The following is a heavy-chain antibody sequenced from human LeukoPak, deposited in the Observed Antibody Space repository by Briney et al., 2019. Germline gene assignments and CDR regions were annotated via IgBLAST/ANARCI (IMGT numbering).Heavy chain of an antibody. CDR3: ATYYYGSGGLY. CDR1: GGSISSSSYY. D-gene: IGHD3-10*01. CDR2: IYYSGST. V-gene: IGHV4-39*01. J-gene: IGHJ4*01. Sequence: SQTLSLTCPVSGGSISSSSYYWGWIRQPPGKGLEWIGSIYYSGSTYYNSSLKSRVTISVDTSKNQFSLKLSSVTAADTAVYYCATYYYGSGGLYWGHGTLVSVSS.